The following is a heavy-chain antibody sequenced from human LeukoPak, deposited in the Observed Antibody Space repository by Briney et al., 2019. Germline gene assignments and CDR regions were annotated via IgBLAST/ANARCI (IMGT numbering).Heavy chain of an antibody. V-gene: IGHV3-30*02. CDR3: AKDFDFGSSSVDY. CDR2: IRYDGSNK. CDR1: GFTFSSYG. J-gene: IGHJ4*02. Sequence: PGGSLRLSCAASGFTFSSYGMHWVRQAPGKGLERVAFIRYDGSNKYYADSVKGRFTISRDNSKNTLYLQMNSLRAEDTAVYYCAKDFDFGSSSVDYWGQGTLVTVSS. D-gene: IGHD6-6*01.